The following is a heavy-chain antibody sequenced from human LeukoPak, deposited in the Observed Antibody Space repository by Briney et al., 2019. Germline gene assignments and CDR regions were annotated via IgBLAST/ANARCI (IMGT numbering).Heavy chain of an antibody. D-gene: IGHD3-3*01. Sequence: GQSLRLSCAASGFTFSSYAMSWVRQAPGNGLEWVSAISGSGGSTHYADSVKGRFTISRDNSKNTLYLQMTSLRAEDTAVYYCTKEPNDFWSGYLDYWGQGTLVTVSS. CDR3: TKEPNDFWSGYLDY. CDR2: ISGSGGST. J-gene: IGHJ4*02. V-gene: IGHV3-23*01. CDR1: GFTFSSYA.